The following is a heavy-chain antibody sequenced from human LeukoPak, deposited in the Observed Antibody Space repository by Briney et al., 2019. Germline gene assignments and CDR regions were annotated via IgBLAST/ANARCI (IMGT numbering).Heavy chain of an antibody. CDR2: ISAYNGNT. CDR3: ARVRETYYDILTGYSDY. D-gene: IGHD3-9*01. CDR1: GYTFTSYG. V-gene: IGHV1-18*01. J-gene: IGHJ4*02. Sequence: ASVKVSCKASGYTFTSYGISWVRQAPGQGLEWMGWISAYNGNTNYAQKLQGRVTMTTDTSTSTAYMGLRSLRSDDTAVYYCARVRETYYDILTGYSDYWGQGTLVTVSS.